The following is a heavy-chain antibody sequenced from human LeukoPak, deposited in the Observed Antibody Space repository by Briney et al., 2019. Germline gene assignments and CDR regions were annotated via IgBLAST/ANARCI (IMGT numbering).Heavy chain of an antibody. J-gene: IGHJ4*02. Sequence: PSQTLSLTCTVSGGSISSGGYYWSWIRQHPGKGLEWIGYIYYSGSTYYNPSLKSRVTISVDTPKNQFSLKLSSVTAADTAVYYCARGAMGYGGFDYWGQGTLVTVSS. D-gene: IGHD4-23*01. CDR2: IYYSGST. V-gene: IGHV4-31*03. CDR1: GGSISSGGYY. CDR3: ARGAMGYGGFDY.